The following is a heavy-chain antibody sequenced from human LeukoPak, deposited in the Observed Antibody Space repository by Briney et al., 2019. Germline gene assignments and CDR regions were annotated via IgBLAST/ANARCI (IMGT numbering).Heavy chain of an antibody. D-gene: IGHD2-15*01. J-gene: IGHJ4*02. V-gene: IGHV3-73*01. CDR1: GFTFSDSG. Sequence: GGSLRLSCAASGFTFSDSGMHWVRQAPGKGLEWVGRMRSKTQNYATAYAASVKGRFTISRDNSKNTLFLQMNSLRAEDTAIYYCTKVTSTGSCYQSDYWGQGTLVTVSS. CDR3: TKVTSTGSCYQSDY. CDR2: MRSKTQNYAT.